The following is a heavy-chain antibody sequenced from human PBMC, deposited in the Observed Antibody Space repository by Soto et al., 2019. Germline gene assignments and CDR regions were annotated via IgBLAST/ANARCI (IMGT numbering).Heavy chain of an antibody. Sequence: QVQLVESGGGVVQPGRSLRLSCAASGFTFSSYGMHWVRQAPGKGLEWVAVISYDGSNKYYADSVKGRFTISRDNSKNTLYLQMNSLRAEDTAVYYCATSSGYYYGMDVWGQGTTVPVSS. CDR3: ATSSGYYYGMDV. J-gene: IGHJ6*02. CDR2: ISYDGSNK. V-gene: IGHV3-30*03. CDR1: GFTFSSYG.